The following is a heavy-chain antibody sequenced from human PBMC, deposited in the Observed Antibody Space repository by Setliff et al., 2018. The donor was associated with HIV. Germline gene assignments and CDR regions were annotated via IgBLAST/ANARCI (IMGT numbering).Heavy chain of an antibody. CDR1: GYTFTNYD. V-gene: IGHV1-8*02. CDR2: MNPNSGST. D-gene: IGHD3-3*01. J-gene: IGHJ3*02. Sequence: ASVKVSCKASGYTFTNYDINWVRQATGQGLEWMGWMNPNSGSTGYAQKFQGRVTMTRNTSISTAYMELSSLRSEDTAVYYCARGGWSYNFWSGYAFDIWGQGTMVTVSS. CDR3: ARGGWSYNFWSGYAFDI.